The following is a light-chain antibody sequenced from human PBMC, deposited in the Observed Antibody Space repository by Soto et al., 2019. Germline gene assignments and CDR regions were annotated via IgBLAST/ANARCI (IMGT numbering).Light chain of an antibody. CDR1: QSIHTN. CDR2: GAS. V-gene: IGKV3-15*01. J-gene: IGKJ1*01. Sequence: ETVMTQSEATLSVSPGERATLSCTASQSIHTNLAWYQQKPGQPPRLLIYGASTRVTGIPTRFSGSGSGTEFTLTISSLQPEDFAVYYCQQYNNWPRTFGQGTKVEIK. CDR3: QQYNNWPRT.